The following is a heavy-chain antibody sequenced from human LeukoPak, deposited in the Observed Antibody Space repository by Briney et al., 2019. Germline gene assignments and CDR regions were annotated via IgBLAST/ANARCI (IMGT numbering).Heavy chain of an antibody. V-gene: IGHV3-48*03. J-gene: IGHJ4*02. CDR2: ISSSGSTI. CDR1: GFTFSSYE. CDR3: ARESSGTPDY. Sequence: PGGSLRLSCAASGFTFSSYEMNWVRQAPGEGLEWVSYISSSGSTIYYADSVKGRFTISRDNAKKSLYLQMNSLRAEDTAVYYCARESSGTPDYWGQGTLVTVSS. D-gene: IGHD3-22*01.